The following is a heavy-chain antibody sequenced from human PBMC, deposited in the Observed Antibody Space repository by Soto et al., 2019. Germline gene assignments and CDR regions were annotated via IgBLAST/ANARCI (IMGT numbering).Heavy chain of an antibody. V-gene: IGHV1-69*01. CDR1: GGTFSTYV. D-gene: IGHD3-10*01. Sequence: QVQLVQSGAEVKKPGSSVKVSCKASGGTFSTYVVSWVRQAPGQGLEWMGGLVPIVGTPKYAQKFQGRVTIIADESSGILYMELSSLRSDDTAVYFCARDRVGGEHLLNYYYYGMDVWGQGTTVTVPS. J-gene: IGHJ6*02. CDR3: ARDRVGGEHLLNYYYYGMDV. CDR2: LVPIVGTP.